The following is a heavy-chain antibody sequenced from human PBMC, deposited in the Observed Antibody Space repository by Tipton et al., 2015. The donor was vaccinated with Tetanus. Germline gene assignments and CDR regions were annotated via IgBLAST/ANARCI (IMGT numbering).Heavy chain of an antibody. Sequence: GLVKPSETLSLTCTVSGGSINSYYWSWLRRPPGKALEWIGSIYYSGSTYYNPSLKSRVTISVDTSKNQFSLRLSSVTAADTAVYYCARRQTYCTNGFCPFENWGQGTLVTVSS. V-gene: IGHV4-59*05. CDR3: ARRQTYCTNGFCPFEN. CDR2: IYYSGST. J-gene: IGHJ4*02. CDR1: GGSINSYY. D-gene: IGHD2-8*01.